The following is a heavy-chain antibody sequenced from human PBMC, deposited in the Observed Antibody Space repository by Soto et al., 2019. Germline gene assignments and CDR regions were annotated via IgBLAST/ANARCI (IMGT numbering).Heavy chain of an antibody. D-gene: IGHD2-15*01. V-gene: IGHV4-39*02. CDR3: AKDTIRLGFCSGGTCYSDS. CDR2: IYYTGHT. Sequence: SETLSLTCSVSGDSVSSISHYWAWIRLSPGKGLEWIGSIYYTGHTYYNPSLRSRVTLSLDTSKNQFSLKLRSVTAADTAVYYCAKDTIRLGFCSGGTCYSDSWGQGTLVTVSS. CDR1: GDSVSSISHY. J-gene: IGHJ4*03.